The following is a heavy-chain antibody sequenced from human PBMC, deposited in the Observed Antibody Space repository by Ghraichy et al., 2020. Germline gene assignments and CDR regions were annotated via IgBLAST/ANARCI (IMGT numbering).Heavy chain of an antibody. CDR2: INTGSGNT. CDR1: GYPFTSYA. J-gene: IGHJ3*01. CDR3: TRYRFYYDGSYTAIYTFDV. Sequence: ASVKVSCKTSGYPFTSYALHWVRQAPGQSLEWMGWINTGSGNTKYSQKFQERVTISRDTSASTAYMELSSLRSEDTAVYYCTRYRFYYDGSYTAIYTFDVWGQGTMVVVSS. D-gene: IGHD3-22*01. V-gene: IGHV1-3*04.